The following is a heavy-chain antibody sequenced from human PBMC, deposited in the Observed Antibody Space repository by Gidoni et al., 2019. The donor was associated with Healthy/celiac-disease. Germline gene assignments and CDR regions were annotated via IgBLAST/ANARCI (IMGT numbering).Heavy chain of an antibody. V-gene: IGHV3-21*01. D-gene: IGHD2-15*01. Sequence: EVQLVESGGGLVKPGGSLRLSCAASGFTFSSYSMNCVRQAPGKGLEWVSSISSSSSYIYYADSVKGRFTISRDNAKNSLYLQMNSLRAEDTAVYYCARDLPGGCSGGSCYPYDAVDIWGQGTMVTVSS. CDR2: ISSSSSYI. J-gene: IGHJ3*02. CDR3: ARDLPGGCSGGSCYPYDAVDI. CDR1: GFTFSSYS.